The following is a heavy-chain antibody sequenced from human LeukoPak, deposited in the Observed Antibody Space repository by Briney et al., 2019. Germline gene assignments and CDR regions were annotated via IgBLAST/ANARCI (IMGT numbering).Heavy chain of an antibody. Sequence: GGSLRLSCAASGFTFNSYAMSWVRQAPGKGLEWVSSISGSGGSTYYADSVKGRFTISRDNSKNTLYLQMNSLRAEDTALYYCAKTYSSTWYDWYFDLWGRGTLVTVSS. CDR3: AKTYSSTWYDWYFDL. J-gene: IGHJ2*01. CDR1: GFTFNSYA. CDR2: ISGSGGST. V-gene: IGHV3-23*01. D-gene: IGHD6-13*01.